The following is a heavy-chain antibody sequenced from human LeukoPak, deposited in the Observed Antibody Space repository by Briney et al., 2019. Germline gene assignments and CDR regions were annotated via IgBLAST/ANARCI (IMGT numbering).Heavy chain of an antibody. D-gene: IGHD3-22*01. CDR1: GFSLSTSGMR. CDR3: ARVKYYYDSSGPEYYFDY. Sequence: ASGPTLVNPTQTLTLTCTFSGFSLSTSGMRVSWIRQPPGKALEWLARIDWDDDKFYSTSLKTRLTISKDTSKNQVVLTMTNMDPVDTATYYCARVKYYYDSSGPEYYFDYWGQGTLVTVSS. J-gene: IGHJ4*02. V-gene: IGHV2-70*04. CDR2: IDWDDDK.